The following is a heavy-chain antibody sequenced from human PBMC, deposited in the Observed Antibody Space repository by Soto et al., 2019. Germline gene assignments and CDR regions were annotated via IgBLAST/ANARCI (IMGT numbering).Heavy chain of an antibody. Sequence: PGGSLRLSCAVSGFTFSDAWMSWVRQAPGKGLDWVGRIKSKSDGGTTEYAAPVRGRFTISRDDSKNTLYLQMNSLKTEDTAVYYCTTDLLRIAVVVGSTGYFSPWGQGTPVT. D-gene: IGHD2-15*01. CDR2: IKSKSDGGTT. V-gene: IGHV3-15*01. J-gene: IGHJ5*02. CDR1: GFTFSDAW. CDR3: TTDLLRIAVVVGSTGYFSP.